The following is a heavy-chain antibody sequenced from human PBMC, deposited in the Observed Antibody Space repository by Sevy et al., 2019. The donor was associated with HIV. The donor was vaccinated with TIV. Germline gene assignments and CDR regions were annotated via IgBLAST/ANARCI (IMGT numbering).Heavy chain of an antibody. CDR2: INPNSGDT. CDR1: GYSFTAYY. V-gene: IGHV1-2*02. D-gene: IGHD3-3*01. CDR3: ARGLTIFEVAPLKD. J-gene: IGHJ4*02. Sequence: AAVKVSCKASGYSFTAYYMYWVRQAPGQGLEWMGWINPNSGDTNYAQKFQGKMTMTSDASISTAYMELSRLRLDDTALYYCARGLTIFEVAPLKDWGQGTLVTVSS.